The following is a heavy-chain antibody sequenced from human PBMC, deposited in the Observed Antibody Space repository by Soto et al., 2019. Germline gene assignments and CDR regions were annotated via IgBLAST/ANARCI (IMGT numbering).Heavy chain of an antibody. V-gene: IGHV4-34*01. CDR3: AKGPGYDGSGYNPQGGDY. CDR2: INHSGST. Sequence: PSETLSLTCAVYGGSFSGYYWSWIRQPPGKGLEWIGEINHSGSTNYNPSLKGRVTISVDTSKNQFSLKLSSVTAEDTAVYYCAKGPGYDGSGYNPQGGDYWGQGTLVTVSS. J-gene: IGHJ4*02. D-gene: IGHD3-22*01. CDR1: GGSFSGYY.